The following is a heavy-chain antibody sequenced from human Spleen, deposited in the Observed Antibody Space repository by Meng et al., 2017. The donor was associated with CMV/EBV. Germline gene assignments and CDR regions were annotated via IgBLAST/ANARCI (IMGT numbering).Heavy chain of an antibody. V-gene: IGHV1-8*01. Sequence: ASVKVSCKASGYTFTSYDINWVRQATGQGLEWMGWMNPNSGNTGYAQKFQGRVTMTRNTSISTAYMELSSLRSEDTAVYYCARGPRRYTIFGVVINPKSSDAFDIWGQGTMVTVSS. CDR2: MNPNSGNT. CDR3: ARGPRRYTIFGVVINPKSSDAFDI. D-gene: IGHD3-3*01. J-gene: IGHJ3*02. CDR1: GYTFTSYD.